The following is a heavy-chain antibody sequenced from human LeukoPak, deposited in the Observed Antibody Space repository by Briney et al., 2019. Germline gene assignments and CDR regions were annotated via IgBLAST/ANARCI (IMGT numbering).Heavy chain of an antibody. V-gene: IGHV4-34*01. J-gene: IGHJ5*02. Sequence: TSSETLSLTCAVYGGSFSGYYWSWIRQPPGKGLEWIGEINHSGSTNYNPSLKSRVTISVDTSKNQFSLKLSSVTAADTAVYYCARHRMIWFGELYNWFDPWGQGTLVTVSS. CDR2: INHSGST. CDR3: ARHRMIWFGELYNWFDP. CDR1: GGSFSGYY. D-gene: IGHD3-10*01.